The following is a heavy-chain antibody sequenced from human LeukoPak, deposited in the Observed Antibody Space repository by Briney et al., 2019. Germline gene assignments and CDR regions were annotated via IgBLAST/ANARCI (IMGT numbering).Heavy chain of an antibody. D-gene: IGHD7-27*01. CDR2: IRHDGSNK. J-gene: IGHJ3*02. Sequence: GGSLRLSCAASGFPFSSYAMHWVRQAPGKGLEWVGFIRHDGSNKYHRDSVKGRFTISRDNPKNTLYVQMNSLRGEHTAVYYCTKVRLLGALDDALHIWGQGTMVTVSS. V-gene: IGHV3-30*02. CDR1: GFPFSSYA. CDR3: TKVRLLGALDDALHI.